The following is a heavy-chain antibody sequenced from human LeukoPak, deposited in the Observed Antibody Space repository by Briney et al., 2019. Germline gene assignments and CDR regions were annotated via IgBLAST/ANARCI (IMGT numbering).Heavy chain of an antibody. J-gene: IGHJ4*02. CDR2: ISSNGGST. CDR3: ARDHV. Sequence: KGLEYVSAISSNGGSTYYANSVKGRFTISRDNSKNTLYLQMGSLRAEDMAVYYCARDHVWGQGTLVTVSS. V-gene: IGHV3-64*01.